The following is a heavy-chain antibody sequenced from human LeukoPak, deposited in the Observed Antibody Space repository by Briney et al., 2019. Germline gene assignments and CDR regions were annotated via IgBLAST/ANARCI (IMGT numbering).Heavy chain of an antibody. D-gene: IGHD5-12*01. Sequence: ASVKVSCKASGYTFTGCYMHWVRQAPGQGLEWMGWINPNSGGTNYAQKFQGRVTMTRDTSISTAYMELSRLRSDDTAVYYCARRYSGYDWALHYYYYYMDVWGKGTTVTISS. V-gene: IGHV1-2*02. J-gene: IGHJ6*03. CDR1: GYTFTGCY. CDR2: INPNSGGT. CDR3: ARRYSGYDWALHYYYYYMDV.